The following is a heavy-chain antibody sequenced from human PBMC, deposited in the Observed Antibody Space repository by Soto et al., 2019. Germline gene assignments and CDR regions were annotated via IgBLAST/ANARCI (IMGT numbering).Heavy chain of an antibody. V-gene: IGHV4-31*11. CDR2: IYYSGST. J-gene: IGHJ5*02. CDR1: GECVCSAVYS. Sequence: SETLYLACAVSGECVCSAVYSGTWIRQHPGKGLEWIGYIYYSGSTYYNPSLKSRVTISVDTSKNQFSLKLSSVTAADTAVYYCARARLRLGELSLARFDPWGQGTLVTVSS. CDR3: ARARLRLGELSLARFDP. D-gene: IGHD3-16*01.